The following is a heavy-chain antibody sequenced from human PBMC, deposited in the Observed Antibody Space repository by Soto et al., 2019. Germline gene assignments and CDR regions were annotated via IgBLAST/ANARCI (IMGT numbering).Heavy chain of an antibody. CDR1: GGSISSYY. D-gene: IGHD2-15*01. CDR3: ARPLVLGYCSGGSGYRECWFDP. CDR2: IYYSGST. Sequence: PSETLSLTCTVPGGSISSYYWSWIRQPPGKGLEWIGYIYYSGSTNYNPSLKSRVTISVDTSKNQFSLKLSSVTAADTAVYYCARPLVLGYCSGGSGYRECWFDPWGQGTLVTVSS. J-gene: IGHJ5*02. V-gene: IGHV4-59*08.